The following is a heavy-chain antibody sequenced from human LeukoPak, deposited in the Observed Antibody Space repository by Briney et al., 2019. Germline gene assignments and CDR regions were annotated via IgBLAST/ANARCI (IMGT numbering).Heavy chain of an antibody. Sequence: GASVKVSCKASGYTFTYYYIHWVRQAPGQGLEWMGRINPNSGGTDYAQKFQGRVTMTRDTSISTAYMELSRLRSDDTAVYYCAREMTTIENDYWGQGTLVTVSS. CDR1: GYTFTYYY. D-gene: IGHD5-24*01. V-gene: IGHV1-2*02. CDR3: AREMTTIENDY. J-gene: IGHJ4*02. CDR2: INPNSGGT.